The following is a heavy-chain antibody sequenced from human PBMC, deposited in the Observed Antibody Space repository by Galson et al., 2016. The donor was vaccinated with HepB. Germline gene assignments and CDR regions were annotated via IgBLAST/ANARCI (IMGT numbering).Heavy chain of an antibody. Sequence: TLSLTCTVSGGSISSSTYYWAWIRRPPGKGLEWIGYIYYTGSTQYNPSLKSRVTISVDTSKNQFSLKLSSVTAADTAVYYCARDSPGYYNVGYFDFWGQGTLVTVSS. J-gene: IGHJ4*02. D-gene: IGHD3-9*01. CDR2: IYYTGST. V-gene: IGHV4-31*03. CDR3: ARDSPGYYNVGYFDF. CDR1: GGSISSSTYY.